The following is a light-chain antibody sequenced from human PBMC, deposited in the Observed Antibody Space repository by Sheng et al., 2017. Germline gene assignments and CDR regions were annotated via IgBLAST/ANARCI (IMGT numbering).Light chain of an antibody. CDR2: GTS. J-gene: IGKJ1*01. Sequence: EIVLTQSPGTLSLSPGERATLSCRASQDLSSSFLAWYQQKPGQPPRLLIFGTSNRATGIPDKFSGGGFGTDFTLTITRLEPEDFAVYYXQHHGRSPTWTFGQGTKVEI. V-gene: IGKV3-20*01. CDR1: QDLSSSF. CDR3: QHHGRSPTWT.